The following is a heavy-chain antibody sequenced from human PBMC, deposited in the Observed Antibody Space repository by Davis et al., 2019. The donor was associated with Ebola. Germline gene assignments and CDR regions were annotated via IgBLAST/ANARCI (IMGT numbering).Heavy chain of an antibody. V-gene: IGHV3-15*01. Sequence: PGGPLRPPFAAPGFTFTDAWMSWVRQAPGKGPEYIGRIKIQADGGTVEYTAPVKGLFTISRDDSRNTVYLQTNSLKTDDTAVYYCSTFPVPYYGYLDDYWGQGTLVTVSS. CDR2: IKIQADGGTV. CDR3: STFPVPYYGYLDDY. J-gene: IGHJ4*02. D-gene: IGHD3-10*01. CDR1: GFTFTDAW.